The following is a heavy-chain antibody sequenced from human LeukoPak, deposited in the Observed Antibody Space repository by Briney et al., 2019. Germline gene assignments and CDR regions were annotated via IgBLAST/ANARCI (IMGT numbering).Heavy chain of an antibody. CDR2: INHSGST. CDR1: GGSFSGYY. D-gene: IGHD3-16*02. Sequence: KPSETLSLTCAVYGGSFSGYYWSWIRQPPGKGLEWIGEINHSGSTNYNPPLKSRVTISVDTSKNQFSPKLSSVTAADTAVYYCARVKLQYDYIWGSYRYFDYWGQGTLVTVSS. CDR3: ARVKLQYDYIWGSYRYFDY. V-gene: IGHV4-34*01. J-gene: IGHJ4*02.